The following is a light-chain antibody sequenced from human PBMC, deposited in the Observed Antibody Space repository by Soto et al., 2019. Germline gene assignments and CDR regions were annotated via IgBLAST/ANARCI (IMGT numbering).Light chain of an antibody. CDR1: QSVSSSY. CDR3: QQYGSSPGT. V-gene: IGKV3-20*01. Sequence: EIVLTQSPGTLSLSPGERATLSCRASQSVSSSYLAWYQQKPGQAPRLLIYGASSRATGIPDRFSGSGSGTDFTLTISRLEPEDFALYHCQQYGSSPGTFGKGTKVEIK. J-gene: IGKJ1*01. CDR2: GAS.